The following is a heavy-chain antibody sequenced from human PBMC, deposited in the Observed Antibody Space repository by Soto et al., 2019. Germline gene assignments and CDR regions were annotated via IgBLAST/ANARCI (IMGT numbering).Heavy chain of an antibody. CDR1: GYTLTELS. V-gene: IGHV1-24*01. J-gene: IGHJ3*02. D-gene: IGHD3-22*01. CDR3: VGYYYDSSGYWPDAFDI. CDR2: FDPEDGET. Sequence: ASVKVSCKVSGYTLTELSMHWVRQAPGKMLEWMGGFDPEDGETIYAQKFQGRVTMTEDTSTDTAYMELSSLRSEDTAVYYCVGYYYDSSGYWPDAFDIWGQGTMVTVSS.